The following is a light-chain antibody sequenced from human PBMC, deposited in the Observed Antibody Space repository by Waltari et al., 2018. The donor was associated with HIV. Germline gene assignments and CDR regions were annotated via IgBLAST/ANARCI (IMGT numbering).Light chain of an antibody. CDR2: RND. CDR1: SSNIGSNY. CDR3: AAWDNSLSAWV. Sequence: QSVLTQPPSASGTPGQRVSISCSGSSSNIGSNYVSWYEQLPGTAPKLLMYRNDERPSGVPDRFSGSKSGTSASLALSGLRSEDEADYYCAAWDNSLSAWVFGGGTKLTVL. J-gene: IGLJ3*02. V-gene: IGLV1-47*01.